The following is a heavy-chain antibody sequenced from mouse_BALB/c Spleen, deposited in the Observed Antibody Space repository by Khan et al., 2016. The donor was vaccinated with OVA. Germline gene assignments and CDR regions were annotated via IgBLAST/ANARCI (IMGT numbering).Heavy chain of an antibody. V-gene: IGHV5-6*01. D-gene: IGHD1-1*01. J-gene: IGHJ3*01. CDR1: GFTFSTYG. CDR2: LSTGGHYT. CDR3: ARRAYYYDSEGFAY. Sequence: EVELVASGGDLVEPGGSLKLSCAASGFTFSTYGMSWVRQTPDKRLEWVATLSTGGHYTSYPDSLRGRFPISRDNAKNTLNLQMNSMKSEDTATCYCARRAYYYDSEGFAYWGQGTLVTVSA.